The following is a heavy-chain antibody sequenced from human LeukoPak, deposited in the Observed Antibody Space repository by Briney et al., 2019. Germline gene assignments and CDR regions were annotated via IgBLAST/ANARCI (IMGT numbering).Heavy chain of an antibody. CDR1: GYTFTSYG. V-gene: IGHV1-18*01. Sequence: ASVKVSCKPSGYTFTSYGISWVRQAPGQGLEWVGWIAAYQGKIAYAQKFQGRVTMTTDTSTNTAYMELRSLRSDDTAVYYCARDRLNGGYDSDYWGQGTLVTVSS. J-gene: IGHJ4*02. CDR2: IAAYQGKI. D-gene: IGHD5-12*01. CDR3: ARDRLNGGYDSDY.